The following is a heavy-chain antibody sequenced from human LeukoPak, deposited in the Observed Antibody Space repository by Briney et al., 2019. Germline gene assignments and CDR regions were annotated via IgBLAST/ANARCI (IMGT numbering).Heavy chain of an antibody. CDR3: ARGRMVRGVTWWFDP. Sequence: ASVKVSCKASGYTFTSYDINWVRQATGQGLEWMGWMNPNSGNTGYAQKFQGRVTMTRNTSISTAYMELGSLRSEDTAVYYCARGRMVRGVTWWFDPWGQGTLVTVSS. CDR1: GYTFTSYD. CDR2: MNPNSGNT. D-gene: IGHD3-10*01. J-gene: IGHJ5*02. V-gene: IGHV1-8*01.